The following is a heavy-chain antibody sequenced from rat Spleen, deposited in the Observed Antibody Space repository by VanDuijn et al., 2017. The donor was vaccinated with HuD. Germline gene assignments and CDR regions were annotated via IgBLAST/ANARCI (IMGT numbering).Heavy chain of an antibody. D-gene: IGHD1-1*01. CDR2: IWTGGNT. V-gene: IGHV2-32*01. CDR1: GFSLTSYH. J-gene: IGHJ4*01. CDR3: VRVPYYFSGDPNFMDA. Sequence: QVQLKESGPGLVKPSETLSLTCTVSGFSLTSYHVTWVRQPPGKGLEWMGVIWTGGNTLYNSLLKSRLSISRDTSKSQVFLKMSSLQAEDTATYYCVRVPYYFSGDPNFMDAWGQGVSVTVSS.